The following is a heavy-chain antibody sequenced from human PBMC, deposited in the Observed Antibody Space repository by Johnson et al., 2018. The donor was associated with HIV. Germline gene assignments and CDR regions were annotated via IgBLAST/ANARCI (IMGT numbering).Heavy chain of an antibody. CDR3: AREFRNYYDSSGYPFLDAFDI. CDR1: GFTFSNAW. V-gene: IGHV3-20*04. Sequence: EVQLVESGGGLVQPGGSLRLSCAASGFTFSNAWMSWVRQAPGKGLEWVSGINWNGGSTGYADYVKGRFTISRDNARDSLYLQMNSLRAEDTALYYCAREFRNYYDSSGYPFLDAFDIWGQGTMVTVSS. CDR2: INWNGGST. D-gene: IGHD3-22*01. J-gene: IGHJ3*02.